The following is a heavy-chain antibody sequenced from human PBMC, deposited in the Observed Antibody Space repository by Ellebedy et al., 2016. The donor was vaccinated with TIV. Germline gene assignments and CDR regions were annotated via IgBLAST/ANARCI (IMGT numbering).Heavy chain of an antibody. J-gene: IGHJ4*02. CDR2: ISWNSGSI. CDR1: GFTFDDYA. V-gene: IGHV3-9*01. CDR3: AKDPFVGVDY. D-gene: IGHD3-16*01. Sequence: SLKISCAASGFTFDDYAMHWVRQAPGKGLEWVSGISWNSGSIGYADSVKGRFTISRDNSKNTLYLQMNSLRAEDTAVYYCAKDPFVGVDYWGQGTLVTVSS.